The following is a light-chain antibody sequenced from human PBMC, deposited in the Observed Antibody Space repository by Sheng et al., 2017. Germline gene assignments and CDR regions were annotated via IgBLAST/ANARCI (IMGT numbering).Light chain of an antibody. Sequence: EIVLTQSPGTLSLSPGERATLSCRASQSVSSNYLAWYRQKPGQAPRLLIHGASSRATGIPDRFSGSGSGTDFTLTISRLEPEDFAVYYCQQYSNSPLTFGGGTKVEIK. J-gene: IGKJ4*01. CDR3: QQYSNSPLT. CDR1: QSVSSNY. CDR2: GAS. V-gene: IGKV3-20*01.